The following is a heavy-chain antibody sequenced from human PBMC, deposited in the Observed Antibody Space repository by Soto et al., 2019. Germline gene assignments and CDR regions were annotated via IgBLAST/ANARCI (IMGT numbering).Heavy chain of an antibody. Sequence: SETLSLTCTVSGGSISSYYWSWIRQPPGKGQEWIGYIYYSGSTNYNPSLKSRVTISVDTSKNQFSLRLSSVTAADTAVYYCARDKGRDYYDTSGYYSTPYYFDYWGQGTLVTVSS. CDR2: IYYSGST. V-gene: IGHV4-59*01. CDR1: GGSISSYY. D-gene: IGHD3-22*01. CDR3: ARDKGRDYYDTSGYYSTPYYFDY. J-gene: IGHJ4*02.